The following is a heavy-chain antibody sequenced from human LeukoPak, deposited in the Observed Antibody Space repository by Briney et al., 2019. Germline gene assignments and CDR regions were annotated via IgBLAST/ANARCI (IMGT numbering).Heavy chain of an antibody. J-gene: IGHJ3*02. CDR1: GFTFSSFG. CDR3: RSTSAREDAFDI. D-gene: IGHD1-26*01. CDR2: ISYDGGKK. V-gene: IGHV3-30*03. Sequence: GGSLRLSCAASGFTFSSFGMHWVRQAPGKGLEWVAVISYDGGKKYFADSVKGRFTISRDNSKNTMYLEMNSLRVEDTALYYCRSTSAREDAFDIWGQGTMVTVSS.